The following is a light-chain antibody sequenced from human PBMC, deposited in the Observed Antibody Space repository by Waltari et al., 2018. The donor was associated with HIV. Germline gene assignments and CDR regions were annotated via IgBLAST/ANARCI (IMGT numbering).Light chain of an antibody. CDR2: LNS. CDR3: MQALESSTT. CDR1: QSLDYNDGNNY. J-gene: IGKJ2*01. Sequence: DILLTQSPLSLSVTLGQPASVSCTSGQSLDYNDGNNYLDWFFQRPGQSPRRLIYLNSNLASGVPDRISGSGSGMNFTLTISRVEPEDVGIYSCMQALESSTTFGEGTRLEIK. V-gene: IGKV2-28*01.